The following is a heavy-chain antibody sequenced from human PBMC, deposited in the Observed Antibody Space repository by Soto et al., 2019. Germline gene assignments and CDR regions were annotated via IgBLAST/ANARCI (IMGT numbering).Heavy chain of an antibody. J-gene: IGHJ5*02. CDR2: IRWNSGSI. CDR3: AKEIVGAPGWFDP. V-gene: IGHV3-9*01. CDR1: GFTFDDYA. Sequence: EVQLVESGGGLVQPGRSLRLSCAASGFTFDDYAMHWVRQAPGKGLEWVSGIRWNSGSIGYADSVKGRFTISRDNAKNSLYLQMNSLRAADTALYYCAKEIVGAPGWFDPWGQGTLFTVSS. D-gene: IGHD1-26*01.